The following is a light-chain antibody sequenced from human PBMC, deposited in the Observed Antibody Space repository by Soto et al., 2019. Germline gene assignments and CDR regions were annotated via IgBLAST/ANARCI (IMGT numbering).Light chain of an antibody. Sequence: QSVLTQPASMSRSPGQSITISCAGTSNDVGAYNYVSWYQHHPGQAPKLMIYEVTNRPSGVSPRFSGSKSGNTASLTISGLQAEDEADYYCYSYTTTNTWLFGGGTKVTVL. J-gene: IGLJ2*01. CDR3: YSYTTTNTWL. CDR2: EVT. CDR1: SNDVGAYNY. V-gene: IGLV2-14*01.